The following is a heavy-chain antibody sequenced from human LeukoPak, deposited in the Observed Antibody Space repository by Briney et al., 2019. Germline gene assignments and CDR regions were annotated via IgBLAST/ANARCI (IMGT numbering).Heavy chain of an antibody. J-gene: IGHJ4*02. Sequence: ASVKVSCKASGYTFTSYGINWVRQAPGQGLEWMGWISTYNGNANYAQKLQGRVTMTTDTSTSTAYMEVRSLRSDDTAVYYCARGGHYDLLIGPYYFDYWGQGTLVTVSS. CDR3: ARGGHYDLLIGPYYFDY. V-gene: IGHV1-18*01. D-gene: IGHD3-9*01. CDR1: GYTFTSYG. CDR2: ISTYNGNA.